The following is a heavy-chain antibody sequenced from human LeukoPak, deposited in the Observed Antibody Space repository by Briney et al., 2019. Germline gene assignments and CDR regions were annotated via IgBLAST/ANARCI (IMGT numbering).Heavy chain of an antibody. CDR3: AYSIAVAGTGGNWFDP. CDR2: IIPIFGTA. Sequence: GSSVKVSCKASGGTFSSYAISWVRQAPGQGLEWMGGIIPIFGTANYAQKFQGRVTITADESTSTAYMELSSLRSEDTAVYYCAYSIAVAGTGGNWFDPWGQGTLVTVSS. J-gene: IGHJ5*02. D-gene: IGHD6-19*01. V-gene: IGHV1-69*01. CDR1: GGTFSSYA.